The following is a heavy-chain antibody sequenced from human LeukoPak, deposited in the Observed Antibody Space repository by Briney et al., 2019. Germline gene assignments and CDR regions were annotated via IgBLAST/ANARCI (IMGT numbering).Heavy chain of an antibody. Sequence: PSETLSLTCTVSGGSISSGGYYWSWIRQHPGKGLEWIGYIYYSGSTYYNPSLKSRVTISVDTSKNQFSLKLSSVTAADTAVYYCARTRFDTAMAGGGFDYWGQGTLVTVSS. CDR2: IYYSGST. V-gene: IGHV4-31*03. CDR1: GGSISSGGYY. D-gene: IGHD5-18*01. J-gene: IGHJ4*02. CDR3: ARTRFDTAMAGGGFDY.